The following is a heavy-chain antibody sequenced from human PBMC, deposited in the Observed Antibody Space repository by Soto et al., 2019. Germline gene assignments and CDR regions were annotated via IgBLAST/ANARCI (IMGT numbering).Heavy chain of an antibody. Sequence: GGSLGISCAASGLTCDTYVMSWVRQAPGKGLEWVSEISGNSANTYYADSVKGRFTVSRDNSKNTPYLQMNSLRADDTAVYYCAKNFCPFDGRQELLAYSAQGT. CDR3: AKNFCPFDGRQELLAY. J-gene: IGHJ4*02. D-gene: IGHD3-3*01. CDR1: GLTCDTYV. V-gene: IGHV3-23*01. CDR2: ISGNSANT.